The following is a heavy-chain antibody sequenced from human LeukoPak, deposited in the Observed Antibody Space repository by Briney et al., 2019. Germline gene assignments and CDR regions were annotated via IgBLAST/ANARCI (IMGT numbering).Heavy chain of an antibody. CDR3: ASAYCDTGICYTGSFDP. J-gene: IGHJ5*02. CDR2: IYYSGIT. D-gene: IGHD2-21*01. V-gene: IGHV4-39*01. CDR1: GGSISISSYY. Sequence: SETLSLTCTVSGGSISISSYYWGWIRQPPGKGLESIGTIYYSGITYYNPSLRSRVTISVDTSKNQFSLKLRSVTAADTAVYYCASAYCDTGICYTGSFDPWGQGTLVTVSS.